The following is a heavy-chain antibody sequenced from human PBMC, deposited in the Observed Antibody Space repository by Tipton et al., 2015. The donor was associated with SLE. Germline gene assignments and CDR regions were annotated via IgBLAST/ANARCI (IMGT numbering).Heavy chain of an antibody. CDR2: ISSTGGST. D-gene: IGHD5-12*01. CDR1: GFTFSSYS. V-gene: IGHV3-23*01. Sequence: GSLRLSCAVSGFTFSSYSMSWVRQAPGMGLEWVSGISSTGGSTFYADSVKGRFTISKDNSKNTLYLQMNSLRAQDTAIYYCAKKLTASGYDWWGQGTLVTVSS. J-gene: IGHJ4*02. CDR3: AKKLTASGYDW.